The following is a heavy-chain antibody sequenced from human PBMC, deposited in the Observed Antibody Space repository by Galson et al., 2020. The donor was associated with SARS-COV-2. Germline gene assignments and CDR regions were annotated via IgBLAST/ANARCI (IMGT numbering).Heavy chain of an antibody. CDR3: ARVTQLIGGEVVSNWFDP. CDR1: GFSLTTTGMC. D-gene: IGHD3-16*01. J-gene: IGHJ5*02. V-gene: IGHV2-70*11. Sequence: SGPTLVKPTQTLTLTCTFSGFSLTTTGMCVSWIRQPPGKALEWLARIDWDDDKYYSTSLKTRLTIPKDTSKNQVVLTMTNMDPVDTATYYCARVTQLIGGEVVSNWFDPWGQGTLVTVSS. CDR2: IDWDDDK.